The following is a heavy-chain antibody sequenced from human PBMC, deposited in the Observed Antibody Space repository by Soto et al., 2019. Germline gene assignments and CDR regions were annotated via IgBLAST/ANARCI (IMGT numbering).Heavy chain of an antibody. V-gene: IGHV4-39*01. D-gene: IGHD6-13*01. CDR3: ASRYSSSSYWYFQH. Sequence: QLQLQESGPGLVKPSETLSLTCTVSGGSISSSSYYWGWIRQPPGKRLEWIGSIYYSGSTYYNPSLKSRVTISVDTSKNQFSLKLSSVTAADTAVYYCASRYSSSSYWYFQHWGQGTLVTVSS. J-gene: IGHJ1*01. CDR1: GGSISSSSYY. CDR2: IYYSGST.